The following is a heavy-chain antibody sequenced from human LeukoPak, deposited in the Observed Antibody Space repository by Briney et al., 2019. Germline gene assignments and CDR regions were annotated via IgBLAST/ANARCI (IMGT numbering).Heavy chain of an antibody. CDR1: VYIFTSYA. CDR3: AREFGYCSSTSCGDFDY. Sequence: ASVKVSCKACVYIFTSYAMHWVRQAPGRRLEWMGWINAGNGNTKYLQKFQGRVTITRDTSASTAYMELSSLRSEDTAVYYCAREFGYCSSTSCGDFDYWGQGTLVTVSS. V-gene: IGHV1-3*01. CDR2: INAGNGNT. J-gene: IGHJ4*02. D-gene: IGHD2-2*03.